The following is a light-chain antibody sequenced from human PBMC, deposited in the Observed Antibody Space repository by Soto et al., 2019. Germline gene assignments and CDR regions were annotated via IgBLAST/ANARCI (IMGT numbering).Light chain of an antibody. CDR3: ASWDDTLFGWV. V-gene: IGLV1-47*02. J-gene: IGLJ3*02. CDR1: SSNIATNY. Sequence: QSVLTQPPSVSGTPGQGVTISCSGGSSNIATNYVYWYQLLPGTAPNLVIFSNTIRPPRVPDRFSGSKSGASASLVISGLRSEDEADYFCASWDDTLFGWVFGGATKVTVL. CDR2: SNT.